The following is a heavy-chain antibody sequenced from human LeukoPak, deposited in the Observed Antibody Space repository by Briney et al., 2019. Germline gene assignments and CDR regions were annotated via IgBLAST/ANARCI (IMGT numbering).Heavy chain of an antibody. CDR3: ASSGRGGGGYSHDAFDI. CDR2: INPNSGGT. V-gene: IGHV1-2*02. D-gene: IGHD3-22*01. CDR1: GYTFTGYY. J-gene: IGHJ3*02. Sequence: ASVKVSCKASGYTFTGYYMHWVRQAPGQGLEWMGWINPNSGGTNYAQKFQGRVTMTREPSISTAYMELSRLRSDDTAVYYCASSGRGGGGYSHDAFDIWGQGTMVTVSS.